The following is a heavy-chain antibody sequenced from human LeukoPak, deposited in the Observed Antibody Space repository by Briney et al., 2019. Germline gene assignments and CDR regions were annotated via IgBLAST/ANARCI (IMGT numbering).Heavy chain of an antibody. CDR3: ARDDSTVTRFDY. CDR2: ISSRSRGI. CDR1: GFTFDTYE. V-gene: IGHV3-48*03. J-gene: IGHJ4*02. D-gene: IGHD4-17*01. Sequence: PGGSLRLSCGASGFTFDTYEMNWVRQAPGKGLEWLASISSRSRGIYYADSVKGRFTISRDNAKNSLYLQMNSLRAEVTALYYCARDDSTVTRFDYWGQGTLVTVSS.